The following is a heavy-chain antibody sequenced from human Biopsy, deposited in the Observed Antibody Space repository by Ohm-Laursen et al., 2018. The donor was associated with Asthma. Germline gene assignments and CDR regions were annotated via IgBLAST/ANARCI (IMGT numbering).Heavy chain of an antibody. Sequence: SLRLSCAASGFTVTTNSISWVRQAPGKGLEWVSVTYSGGSTYYADSVKGRFTISRDNAKNSVFLHMDSLRPEDTAFYYCAKVRSDWVITESFDYWGQGVLVTVSS. CDR2: TYSGGST. CDR3: AKVRSDWVITESFDY. CDR1: GFTVTTNS. J-gene: IGHJ4*02. V-gene: IGHV3-53*05. D-gene: IGHD3-22*01.